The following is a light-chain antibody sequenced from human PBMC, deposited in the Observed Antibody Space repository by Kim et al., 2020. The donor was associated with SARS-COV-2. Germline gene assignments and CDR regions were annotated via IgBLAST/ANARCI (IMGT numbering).Light chain of an antibody. CDR3: QQYGSSPYT. CDR1: ESVGSNF. V-gene: IGKV3-20*01. CDR2: GAS. J-gene: IGKJ2*01. Sequence: LSPGERATLSCRASESVGSNFLAWYQQKHGQAPRLLVYGASSRATGIPDRFSGSGSATDFSLTISRLEPEDFAVYYCQQYGSSPYTFGQGTKLEI.